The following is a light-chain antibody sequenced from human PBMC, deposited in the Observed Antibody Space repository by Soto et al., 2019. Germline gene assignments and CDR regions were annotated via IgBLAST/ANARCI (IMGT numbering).Light chain of an antibody. CDR2: GAS. CDR3: QQFNAYPLT. J-gene: IGKJ4*01. CDR1: QGISDY. V-gene: IGKV1-9*01. Sequence: DIQLTQSPSFLSASVGDRVTISCRASQGISDYLAWYQQKPGKAPKLLIYGASTLQSGVPSRFSGSASGTEFSHTISSLQPEVFATYSWQQFNAYPLTFGGGTTLEIK.